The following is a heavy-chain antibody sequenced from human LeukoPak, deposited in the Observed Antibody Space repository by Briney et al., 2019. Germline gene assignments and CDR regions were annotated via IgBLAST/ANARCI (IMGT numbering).Heavy chain of an antibody. V-gene: IGHV4-61*05. J-gene: IGHJ3*02. D-gene: IGHD4-17*01. CDR1: GGSISTSNYY. CDR3: ARWGPYGEDAFDI. Sequence: SETLSLTCTVSGGSISTSNYYWGWIRQPPGKGLEWIGYIYYSGGTNYNPSLKSRVTISVDTSKNQFSLKLSSVTAADTAVYYCARWGPYGEDAFDIWGQGTMVTVSS. CDR2: IYYSGGT.